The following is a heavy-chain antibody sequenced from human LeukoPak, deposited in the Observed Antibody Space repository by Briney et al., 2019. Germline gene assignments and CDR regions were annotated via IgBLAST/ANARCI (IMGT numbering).Heavy chain of an antibody. J-gene: IGHJ3*02. CDR1: GYTFSDYY. CDR2: INPRSGDT. CDR3: AREGGAYTTWWMAFDM. Sequence: ASVKVSCKASGYTFSDYYVHWVRQAPGQGLEWMGWINPRSGDTNYLEKFQGRVTVTRDTSISAAYLELNRLTSDDTAVYFCAREGGAYTTWWMAFDMWGQGTLVGVSS. V-gene: IGHV1-2*02. D-gene: IGHD3-16*01.